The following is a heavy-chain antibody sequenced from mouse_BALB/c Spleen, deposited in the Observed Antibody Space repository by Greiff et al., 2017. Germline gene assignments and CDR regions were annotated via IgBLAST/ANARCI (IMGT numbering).Heavy chain of an antibody. CDR2: IDPANGNT. J-gene: IGHJ4*01. Sequence: EVQLQQSGAELAKPGASVKMSCKASGYTFTSYWMHWVKQRPEQGLEWIGRIDPANGNTKYDPKFQGKATITADTSSNTAYLQLSGLTSEDTAVYYCAPRSLDYAMDYWGQGTSVTVSS. CDR1: GYTFTSYW. V-gene: IGHV14-3*02. CDR3: APRSLDYAMDY.